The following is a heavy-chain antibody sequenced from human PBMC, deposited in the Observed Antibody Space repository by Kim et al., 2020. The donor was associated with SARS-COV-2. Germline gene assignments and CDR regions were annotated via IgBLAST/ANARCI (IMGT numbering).Heavy chain of an antibody. CDR2: IDPSDSYT. J-gene: IGHJ6*02. CDR1: GYSFTSYW. CDR3: ARVRHDFWSGYWSDYGMDV. V-gene: IGHV5-10-1*01. D-gene: IGHD3-3*01. Sequence: GESLKISCKGSGYSFTSYWISWVRQMPGKGLEWMGRIDPSDSYTNYSPSFQGHVTISADKSISTDYLQWSSLKASDTAMYYCARVRHDFWSGYWSDYGMDVWGQGTTVTVS.